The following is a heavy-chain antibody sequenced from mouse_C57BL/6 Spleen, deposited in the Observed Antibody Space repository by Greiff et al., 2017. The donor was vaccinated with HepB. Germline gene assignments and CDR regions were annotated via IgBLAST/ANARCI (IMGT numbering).Heavy chain of an antibody. CDR3: ARDPTMVRYFDV. CDR2: ISYSGST. CDR1: GYSITSGYD. V-gene: IGHV3-1*01. D-gene: IGHD2-2*01. J-gene: IGHJ1*03. Sequence: EVQLQESGPGMVKPSQSLSLTCTVTGYSITSGYDWHWIRHFPGNKLEWMGYISYSGSTNYNPSLKSRISITHDTSKNHFFLKLNSVTTEDTATYYCARDPTMVRYFDVWGTGTTVTVSS.